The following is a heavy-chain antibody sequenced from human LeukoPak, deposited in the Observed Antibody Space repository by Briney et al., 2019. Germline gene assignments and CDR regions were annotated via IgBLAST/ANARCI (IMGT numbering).Heavy chain of an antibody. D-gene: IGHD6-13*01. Sequence: SETLSLTCTVSGGSISSSSYYWGWIRQPPGKGLEWIGSIYYSGSTYYNPSLKSRVTISVDTSKNQFSLKLSSVTAADTAVYYCARDTGGVGAAAIWGQGTLVTVSS. V-gene: IGHV4-39*07. J-gene: IGHJ4*02. CDR3: ARDTGGVGAAAI. CDR1: GGSISSSSYY. CDR2: IYYSGST.